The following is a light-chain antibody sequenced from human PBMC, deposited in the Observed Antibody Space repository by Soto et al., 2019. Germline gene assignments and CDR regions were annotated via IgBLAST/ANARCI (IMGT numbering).Light chain of an antibody. V-gene: IGLV3-21*04. CDR3: QVWDSSSKPYV. CDR2: FDS. Sequence: SYELTQPPSVSEAPGKTATITCGGNNIGSKSVHWYQQKPGQAPMLVIYFDSDRPSGIPERFSGSKSGNTATLTISRVEVGDEADYYCQVWDSSSKPYVFGTGTKLTV. J-gene: IGLJ1*01. CDR1: NIGSKS.